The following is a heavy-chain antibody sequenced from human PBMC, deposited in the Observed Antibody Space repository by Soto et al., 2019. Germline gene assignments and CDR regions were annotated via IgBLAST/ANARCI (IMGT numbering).Heavy chain of an antibody. CDR1: GFTFSSYC. Sequence: LRLSCAASGFTFSSYCMHWVRQAPGKGLEWVAVISYDGSNRYYADSMKGRFTISRDNSKNTLYLQMNSLRAEDTAVYYCAKGVRPHYYYDTTAYYRDCWGQGTLVTVSS. CDR3: AKGVRPHYYYDTTAYYRDC. D-gene: IGHD3-22*01. J-gene: IGHJ4*02. CDR2: ISYDGSNR. V-gene: IGHV3-30*18.